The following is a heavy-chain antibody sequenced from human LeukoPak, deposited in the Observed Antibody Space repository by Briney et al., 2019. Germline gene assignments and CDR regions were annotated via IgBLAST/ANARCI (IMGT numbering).Heavy chain of an antibody. D-gene: IGHD3-22*01. CDR1: GFTFSSYS. V-gene: IGHV3-21*01. J-gene: IGHJ4*02. CDR3: ASLYDSSGRPFDY. Sequence: GGSLRLSCAASGFTFSSYSMNWVRQAPGKGLEWVSSISSSSSYIYYADSVKGRFTISRDNAKNSLYLQMNSLRAEDTAVYYCASLYDSSGRPFDYWGQGTLVTVSS. CDR2: ISSSSSYI.